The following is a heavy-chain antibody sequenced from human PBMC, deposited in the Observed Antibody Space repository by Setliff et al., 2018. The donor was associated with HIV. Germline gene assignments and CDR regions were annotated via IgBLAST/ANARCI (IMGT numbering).Heavy chain of an antibody. CDR2: INPSGGSP. CDR1: GYTFSDYF. D-gene: IGHD2-15*01. V-gene: IGHV1-46*01. J-gene: IGHJ5*02. CDR3: ARDWAATVGGWFDP. Sequence: VASVKVSCKTSGYTFSDYFIHWVRQAPGQGLEWMGIINPSGGSPSYAQKFQGRVTMTRDTSTSTVYMELSSLRSEDTAVYYCARDWAATVGGWFDPWGQGTPVTVSS.